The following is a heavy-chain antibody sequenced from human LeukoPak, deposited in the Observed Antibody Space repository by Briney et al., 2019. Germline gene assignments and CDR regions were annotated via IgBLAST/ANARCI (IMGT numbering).Heavy chain of an antibody. J-gene: IGHJ4*02. V-gene: IGHV3-33*01. Sequence: GRSLRLSCAASGFTFSTYGMHWVRQAPGKGLEWVAIIYHDGSNEYYADSVKGRFTISRDNSKNTLYLQMNSLRAEDTAVYYCARVLGSNWVFDYWGQGTLVTVSS. CDR1: GFTFSTYG. CDR3: ARVLGSNWVFDY. CDR2: IYHDGSNE. D-gene: IGHD6-13*01.